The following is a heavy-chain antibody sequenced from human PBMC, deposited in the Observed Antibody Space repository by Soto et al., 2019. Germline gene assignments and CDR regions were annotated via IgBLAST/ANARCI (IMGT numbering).Heavy chain of an antibody. J-gene: IGHJ6*02. V-gene: IGHV3-9*01. D-gene: IGHD1-1*01. Sequence: EVQLVESGGGLVQPGTSLRLSCEVSGLRIDDYAMHWVRQVPGKGLEWVSGIYWKSGTYTGYADSVKGRFTISRVRAKKYLYMQMNSLRGEDTALYYCVKDTKPGGADVWGQGTTVTVSS. CDR2: IYWKSGTYT. CDR1: GLRIDDYA. CDR3: VKDTKPGGADV.